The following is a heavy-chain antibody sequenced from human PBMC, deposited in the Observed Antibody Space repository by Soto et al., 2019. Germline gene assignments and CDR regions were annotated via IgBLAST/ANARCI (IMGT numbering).Heavy chain of an antibody. D-gene: IGHD4-17*01. V-gene: IGHV5-51*01. CDR2: IYPGDSET. CDR3: ARSPSKYRLPFDY. Sequence: GESLKISCKGSGYSFTTYRIGWVRQMPGKGLEWMGIIYPGDSETRYSPSFQGQVTISADKSISTAYLQWSSLKASDTAMYYCARSPSKYRLPFDYWGQGTLVTVSS. CDR1: GYSFTTYR. J-gene: IGHJ4*02.